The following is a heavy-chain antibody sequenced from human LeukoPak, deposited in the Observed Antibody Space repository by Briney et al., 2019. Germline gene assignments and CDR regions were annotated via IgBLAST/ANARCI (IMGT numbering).Heavy chain of an antibody. CDR2: IYYSGST. J-gene: IGHJ4*02. D-gene: IGHD1-26*01. CDR1: GGSISSGDYY. CDR3: ARVPVYSGTYFDY. Sequence: SQTLSLACTVSGGSISSGDYYWSWLRQPPGKGLEWIGYIYYSGSTYFNPSLKSRVTISVETSKNQFSLKLSSVIAADTAVYYCARVPVYSGTYFDYWGQGTLVTVSS. V-gene: IGHV4-30-4*01.